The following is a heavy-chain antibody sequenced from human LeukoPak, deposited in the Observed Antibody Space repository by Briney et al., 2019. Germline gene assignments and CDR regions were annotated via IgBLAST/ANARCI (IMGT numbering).Heavy chain of an antibody. V-gene: IGHV3-23*01. CDR1: GFTFSTYA. D-gene: IGHD6-13*01. CDR2: ISGGGST. J-gene: IGHJ6*03. Sequence: PGGSLRLSCAASGFTFSTYAMSWVRQAPGKGLEWVSAISGGGSTYYADSVEGRFTISRDNSKNTLYLQMNSLRAEDTAVYYCAKAPEEAAAGTGDYYYYMHVWGKGTTVIVSS. CDR3: AKAPEEAAAGTGDYYYYMHV.